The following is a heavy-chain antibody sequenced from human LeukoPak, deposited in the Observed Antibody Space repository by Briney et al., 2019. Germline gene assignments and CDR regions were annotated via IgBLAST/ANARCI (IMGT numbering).Heavy chain of an antibody. J-gene: IGHJ4*02. V-gene: IGHV3-23*01. CDR1: GFTFSSYA. D-gene: IGHD6-19*01. CDR2: ISGSGDST. Sequence: GGSLSLSCAASGFTFSSYAMSWVRQAPGKGLECVLAISGSGDSTFYADSVKGRFTISRDNSKNTLYLQMNSLRAEDTAIYYCARSGAVSTGLAVAWGQGTLVTVSS. CDR3: ARSGAVSTGLAVA.